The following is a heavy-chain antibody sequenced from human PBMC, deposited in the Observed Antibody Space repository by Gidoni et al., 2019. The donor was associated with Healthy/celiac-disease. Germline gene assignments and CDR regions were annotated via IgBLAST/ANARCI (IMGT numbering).Heavy chain of an antibody. D-gene: IGHD2-15*01. Sequence: EVQLLESGGGLVQPGGSLRLSCAASGFTFSSSAMSWVRQAPGKGLEWVSAISGSGGSTYYADSVKGRFTISRDNSKNTLYLQMNSLRAEDTAVYYCAKEGTRSLGYCSGGSCYIVYWGQGTLVTVSS. J-gene: IGHJ4*02. CDR1: GFTFSSSA. V-gene: IGHV3-23*01. CDR3: AKEGTRSLGYCSGGSCYIVY. CDR2: ISGSGGST.